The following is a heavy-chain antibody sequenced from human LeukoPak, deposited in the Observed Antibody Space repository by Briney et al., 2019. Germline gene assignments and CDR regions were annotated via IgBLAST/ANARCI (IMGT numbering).Heavy chain of an antibody. Sequence: SETLSLTCTVSGSSISSYYWSWIRQPPGKGLEWIGYIYYSGSTNYNPSLKSRVTISVDTSKNQFSLKLSSVTAADTAVYYCARAGGGTYYDFWSGYLPQYYFDYWGQGTLVTVSS. CDR2: IYYSGST. CDR1: GSSISSYY. V-gene: IGHV4-59*01. J-gene: IGHJ4*02. D-gene: IGHD3-3*01. CDR3: ARAGGGTYYDFWSGYLPQYYFDY.